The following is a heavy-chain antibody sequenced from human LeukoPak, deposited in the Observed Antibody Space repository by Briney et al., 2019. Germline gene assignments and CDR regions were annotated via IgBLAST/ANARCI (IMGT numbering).Heavy chain of an antibody. J-gene: IGHJ6*03. D-gene: IGHD4-11*01. Sequence: GGSLRLSCAASEFSVGSNYMTWVRQAPGKGLEWVSLIYSGGSTYYADSVKGRFTISRDNSKNTLYLQMNSLKTEDTAVYYCTTYVGAYSNWGDYYYYCMGVWGKGTTVTVSS. V-gene: IGHV3-66*01. CDR1: EFSVGSNY. CDR3: TTYVGAYSNWGDYYYYCMGV. CDR2: IYSGGST.